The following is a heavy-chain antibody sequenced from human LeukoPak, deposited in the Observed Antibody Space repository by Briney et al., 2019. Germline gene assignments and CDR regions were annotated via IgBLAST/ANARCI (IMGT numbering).Heavy chain of an antibody. Sequence: GGSLRLSCAASGFTFSSYDMHWVRQATGKGLEWVSAIGTAGDTYYPGSVKGRFTISRENAKNSLYLQMNSLRAGDTAVYYCARSYGGNSIDYWGQGTLVTVSS. CDR1: GFTFSSYD. J-gene: IGHJ4*02. CDR3: ARSYGGNSIDY. V-gene: IGHV3-13*01. D-gene: IGHD4-23*01. CDR2: IGTAGDT.